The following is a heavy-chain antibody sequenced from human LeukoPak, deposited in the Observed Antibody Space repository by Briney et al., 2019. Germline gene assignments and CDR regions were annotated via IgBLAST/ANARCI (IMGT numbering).Heavy chain of an antibody. D-gene: IGHD1-1*01. CDR3: ARVKDQLGDAFDI. J-gene: IGHJ3*02. CDR2: IYHSGST. V-gene: IGHV4-38-2*01. Sequence: SETLSLTCAVSGYSISSGYYWGWIRQPPGKGLGWIGSIYHSGSTYYNPSLKSRVTISVDTSKNQFSLKLSSVTAADTAVYYCARVKDQLGDAFDIWGQGTMVTVSS. CDR1: GYSISSGYY.